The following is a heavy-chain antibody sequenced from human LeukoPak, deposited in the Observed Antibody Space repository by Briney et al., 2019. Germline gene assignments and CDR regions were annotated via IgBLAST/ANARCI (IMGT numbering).Heavy chain of an antibody. CDR2: ISPDGSET. D-gene: IGHD7-27*01. Sequence: GSLRLSCAASGFSFSNFWMHWGRQAPGEGLVWVSRISPDGSETTYADSVKGRFTISRDNAKNTLYLQLSSLRAEDTAVYYCARDMWGSFDYWGQGALVTVSS. CDR3: ARDMWGSFDY. J-gene: IGHJ4*02. V-gene: IGHV3-74*01. CDR1: GFSFSNFW.